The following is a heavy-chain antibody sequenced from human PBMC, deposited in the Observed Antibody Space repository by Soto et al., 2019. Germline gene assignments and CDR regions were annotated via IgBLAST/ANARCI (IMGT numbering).Heavy chain of an antibody. D-gene: IGHD3-9*01. V-gene: IGHV3-23*01. CDR3: AKERDYDILTGPIEN. J-gene: IGHJ4*02. CDR2: ISGGGAST. CDR1: GFTISSYA. Sequence: PGGSLRLSCAASGFTISSYAMNWVRQAPGKGLEWVSAISGGGASTYFADSVKGRFTISRDNSKNALYLQMNSLSAEDTAVYYCAKERDYDILTGPIENWGQGTLVTVSS.